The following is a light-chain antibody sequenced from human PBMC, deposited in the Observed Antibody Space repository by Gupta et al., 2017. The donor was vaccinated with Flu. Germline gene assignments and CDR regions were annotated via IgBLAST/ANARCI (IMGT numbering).Light chain of an antibody. CDR1: SSDVGGYNY. V-gene: IGLV2-14*01. CDR2: EVS. Sequence: ITISCTGTSSDVGGYNYVSWYQQHPGKAPKLLIYEVSNRPSGVSNRFSASKSGNTASLTISGLQAEDEADYYCSSYTSSSTLVVFGGGTKLTVL. CDR3: SSYTSSSTLVV. J-gene: IGLJ2*01.